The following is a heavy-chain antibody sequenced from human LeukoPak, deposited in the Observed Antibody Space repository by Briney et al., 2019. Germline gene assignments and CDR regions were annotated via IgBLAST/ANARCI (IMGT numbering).Heavy chain of an antibody. Sequence: GGSLRLSCTASGFTLSSYTINWVRQTTGKGLEWVSYIRGSSGIIDYADSVKGRFTISRDNAKNSLYLEMNSLRAEDTAIYYCARGTRWEPFDCWGQGTLVTVSS. J-gene: IGHJ4*02. CDR1: GFTLSSYT. V-gene: IGHV3-48*01. CDR3: ARGTRWEPFDC. CDR2: IRGSSGII. D-gene: IGHD1-26*01.